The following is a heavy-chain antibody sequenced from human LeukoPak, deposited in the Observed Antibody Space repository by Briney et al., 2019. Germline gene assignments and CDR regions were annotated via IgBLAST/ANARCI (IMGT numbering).Heavy chain of an antibody. J-gene: IGHJ4*02. V-gene: IGHV1-8*03. CDR1: GYTFTSYG. CDR3: AARRGTQFDY. CDR2: MNPNSGNT. D-gene: IGHD3/OR15-3a*01. Sequence: ASVKVSCKTSGYTFTSYGISWVRQATGQGLEWMGWMNPNSGNTGYAQKFQGRVTITRNTSISTAYMELSSLRSEDTAVYYCAARRGTQFDYWGQGTLVTVSS.